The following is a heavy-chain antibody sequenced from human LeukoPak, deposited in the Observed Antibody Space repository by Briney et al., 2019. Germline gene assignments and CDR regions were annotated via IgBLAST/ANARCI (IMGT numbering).Heavy chain of an antibody. CDR3: ARDEGGSDY. D-gene: IGHD5-12*01. J-gene: IGHJ4*02. Sequence: PGGSLRLSCAASRFTFSSYGMHWVRQAPGKGLQWVAVISYDGSNEYYADSVKGRFTISRDNSKNTLYLQMNSLRAEDTAVYYCARDEGGSDYWGQGTLVTVSS. CDR1: RFTFSSYG. V-gene: IGHV3-30*03. CDR2: ISYDGSNE.